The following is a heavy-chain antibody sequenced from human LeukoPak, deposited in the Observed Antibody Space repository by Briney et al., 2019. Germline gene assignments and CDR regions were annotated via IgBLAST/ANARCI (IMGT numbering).Heavy chain of an antibody. CDR2: ISGSGGST. J-gene: IGHJ3*02. Sequence: PGGSLRLSCAASGFTFSSYGMSWVRQAPGKGLEWVSAISGSGGSTYYADSVKGRFTISRDNSKNTLYLQMNSLRAEDTAVYYCAKDLWGIAAAGSRDDAFDIWGQGTMVTVSS. V-gene: IGHV3-23*01. CDR1: GFTFSSYG. D-gene: IGHD6-13*01. CDR3: AKDLWGIAAAGSRDDAFDI.